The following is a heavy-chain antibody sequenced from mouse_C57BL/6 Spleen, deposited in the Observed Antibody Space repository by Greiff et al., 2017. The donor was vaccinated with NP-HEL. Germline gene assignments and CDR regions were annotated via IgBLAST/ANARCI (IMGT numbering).Heavy chain of an antibody. Sequence: ESGPGLVKPSQSLSLTCSVTGYSITSGYYWNWIRQFPGNKLEWMGYISYDGSNNYNPSLKNRISITRDTSKNQFFLKLNSVTTEDTATYYCARGGGRGYFDVWGTGTTVTVSS. V-gene: IGHV3-6*01. CDR3: ARGGGRGYFDV. CDR1: GYSITSGYY. CDR2: ISYDGSN. J-gene: IGHJ1*03. D-gene: IGHD1-1*02.